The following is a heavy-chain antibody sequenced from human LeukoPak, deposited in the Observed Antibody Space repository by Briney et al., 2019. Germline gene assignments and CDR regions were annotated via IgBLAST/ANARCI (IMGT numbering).Heavy chain of an antibody. Sequence: PGGSLRLSCAASGFTVSSNYMSWVRQAPGKGLEWVSGISGGGGSTYYADSVKGRFTISRDNSKNTLYLQMNSLRAEDMAVYYCAKRSSSWHFDYWDQGTLVTVSS. V-gene: IGHV3-23*01. D-gene: IGHD6-13*01. CDR3: AKRSSSWHFDY. CDR2: ISGGGGST. CDR1: GFTVSSNY. J-gene: IGHJ4*02.